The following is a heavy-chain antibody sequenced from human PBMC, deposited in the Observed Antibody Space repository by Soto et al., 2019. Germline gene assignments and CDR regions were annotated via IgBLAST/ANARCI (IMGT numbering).Heavy chain of an antibody. CDR2: IYYSGST. CDR3: ARGYDWFDP. D-gene: IGHD5-12*01. J-gene: IGHJ5*02. Sequence: SETLSLTCSFSGGSISSGDYYWNWIRQPPGKGLEWIGHIYYSGSTNYNPSLKSRVTISLDTSKNQFSLKVSSVTAADTAVYYCARGYDWFDPWGQGTLVTVSS. V-gene: IGHV4-61*08. CDR1: GGSISSGDYY.